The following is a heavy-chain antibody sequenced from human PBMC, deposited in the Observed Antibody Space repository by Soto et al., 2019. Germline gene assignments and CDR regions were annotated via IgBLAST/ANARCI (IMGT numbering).Heavy chain of an antibody. Sequence: SVKVSCTSCGYTFNTSVVTGVLQEPGQSLEWMGWINADNGNTTYAQNFQGRVTMTRDTSTSTAYMELSSLRSDDTAVYYCARERGGWPDYWGQGTLVTDFS. J-gene: IGHJ4*02. CDR2: INADNGNT. CDR1: GYTFNTSV. CDR3: ARERGGWPDY. V-gene: IGHV1-18*01. D-gene: IGHD2-15*01.